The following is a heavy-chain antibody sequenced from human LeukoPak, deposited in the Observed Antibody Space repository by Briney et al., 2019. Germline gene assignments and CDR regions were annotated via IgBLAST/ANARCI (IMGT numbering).Heavy chain of an antibody. V-gene: IGHV5-51*01. CDR3: ARQQGDTAMVARPFDY. Sequence: GESLKISCKGSGYSFTSYWIGWVRQMPGKGLEWMGIIYPGDSDTRYSPSFQGQVTISADKSISTAYLQWSSLKTSDTAMYYCARQQGDTAMVARPFDYWGQGTLVTVSS. CDR2: IYPGDSDT. D-gene: IGHD5-18*01. CDR1: GYSFTSYW. J-gene: IGHJ4*02.